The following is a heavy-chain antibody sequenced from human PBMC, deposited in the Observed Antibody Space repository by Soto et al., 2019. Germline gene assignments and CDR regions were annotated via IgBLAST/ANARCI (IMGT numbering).Heavy chain of an antibody. J-gene: IGHJ4*02. CDR2: IIPIFGTA. Sequence: AASVKVFCKASGGTFSSYAISWVRQAPGQGLEWMGGIIPIFGTANYAQKFQGRVTITADESTSTAYMELSSLRSEDTAVYYCATDRRAVAVAGTFGYWGQGTRVTFSS. CDR1: GGTFSSYA. CDR3: ATDRRAVAVAGTFGY. V-gene: IGHV1-69*13. D-gene: IGHD6-19*01.